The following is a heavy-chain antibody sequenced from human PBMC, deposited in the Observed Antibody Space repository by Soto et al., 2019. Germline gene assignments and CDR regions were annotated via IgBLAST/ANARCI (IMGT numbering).Heavy chain of an antibody. Sequence: QVQLQESGPGLVKPSQTLSLNCTVSGGSISSGGYYWSWLRQHPGKGLEWIGYIYYSGSTYYNPSLKSRVTISVDTSKNQFALKLSSVTAADTAVYYCARDRRITIFGVVTETYFDYWGQGTLVTVSS. CDR2: IYYSGST. CDR3: ARDRRITIFGVVTETYFDY. V-gene: IGHV4-31*03. D-gene: IGHD3-3*01. J-gene: IGHJ4*02. CDR1: GGSISSGGYY.